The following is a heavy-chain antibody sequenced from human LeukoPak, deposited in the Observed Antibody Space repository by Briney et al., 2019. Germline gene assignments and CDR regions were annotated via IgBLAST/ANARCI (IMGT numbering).Heavy chain of an antibody. V-gene: IGHV4-34*01. D-gene: IGHD2-15*01. J-gene: IGHJ4*02. CDR2: INHSGST. CDR1: GGSFSGYY. CDR3: ARGWSSGSCHLDY. Sequence: SETLSLTCGVYGGSFSGYYWTWIRQPPGKGLEWIGEINHSGSTNYSPSLKSRVTISVDTSKNQFSLKMYSMTAADAAVYFCARGWSSGSCHLDYWGQGTLVTDSS.